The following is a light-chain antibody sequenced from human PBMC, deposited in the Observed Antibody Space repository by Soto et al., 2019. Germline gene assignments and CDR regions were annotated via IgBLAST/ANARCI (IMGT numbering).Light chain of an antibody. CDR3: SSYGGSNSLV. Sequence: QSVLTQPPSASGSPGQSVTISCTGTSSDVGGYNYVSWYQQHPGKAPKVMIYDISKRPSGVPDRFSGSKSGNTASLTVSGLQAEDEADYYGSSYGGSNSLVFGGGTKLTVL. J-gene: IGLJ2*01. V-gene: IGLV2-8*01. CDR2: DIS. CDR1: SSDVGGYNY.